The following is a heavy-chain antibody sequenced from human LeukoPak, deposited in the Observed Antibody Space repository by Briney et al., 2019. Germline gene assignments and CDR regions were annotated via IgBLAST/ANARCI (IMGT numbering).Heavy chain of an antibody. D-gene: IGHD2-15*01. V-gene: IGHV4-31*03. CDR3: ARDRVVVAATVGVGAFDI. CDR2: IYYSGST. CDR1: GGSISSGGYY. Sequence: SQTLSLTCTVSGGSISSGGYYWSWIRQHPGKGLEWIGYIYYSGSTYYNPSLKSRVTISADTSKNQFSLKLSSVTAADTAVYYCARDRVVVAATVGVGAFDIWGQGTMVTVSS. J-gene: IGHJ3*02.